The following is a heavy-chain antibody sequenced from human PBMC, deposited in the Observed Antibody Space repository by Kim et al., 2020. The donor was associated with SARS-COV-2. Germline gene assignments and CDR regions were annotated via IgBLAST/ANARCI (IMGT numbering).Heavy chain of an antibody. V-gene: IGHV3-9*01. D-gene: IGHD3-3*01. J-gene: IGHJ5*02. CDR2: ISWNSGSI. Sequence: GGSLRLSCAASGFTFGDYAMHWVRQAPGKGLEWVSGISWNSGSIGYADSVKGRFTISRDNAKNSLYLQMNSLRAEVTALYYCAKDILLGQHYDFWSGPSWGQGTLVTVSS. CDR3: AKDILLGQHYDFWSGPS. CDR1: GFTFGDYA.